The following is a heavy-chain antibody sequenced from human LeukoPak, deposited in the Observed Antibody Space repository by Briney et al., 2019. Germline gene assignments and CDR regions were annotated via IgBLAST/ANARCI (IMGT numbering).Heavy chain of an antibody. CDR2: INPNSGGT. CDR3: ARPYYDSSAPPYDY. D-gene: IGHD3-22*01. V-gene: IGHV1-2*02. Sequence: GASVKVSCKASGYTFTDYYMHWVRQAPGQGLEWMGWINPNSGGTNYAQNFQGRVTMTRDTPISTAYMELSRLKSDDTAVYYCARPYYDSSAPPYDYWGQGTLVTVSS. CDR1: GYTFTDYY. J-gene: IGHJ4*02.